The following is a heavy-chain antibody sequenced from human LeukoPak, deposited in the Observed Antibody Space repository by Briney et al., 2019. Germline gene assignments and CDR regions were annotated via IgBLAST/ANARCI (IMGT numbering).Heavy chain of an antibody. CDR2: ISGSGGST. CDR1: GFTFSSYA. J-gene: IGHJ6*03. D-gene: IGHD3-22*01. V-gene: IGHV3-23*01. Sequence: GGSLRLSCAASGFTFSSYAMSWVRQAPGKGLECVSAISGSGGSTYYADSVKGRFTISRDNSKNTLYLQMNSLRAEDTAVYYCAKSGVVVIYYYYYMDVWGKGTTVTVSS. CDR3: AKSGVVVIYYYYYMDV.